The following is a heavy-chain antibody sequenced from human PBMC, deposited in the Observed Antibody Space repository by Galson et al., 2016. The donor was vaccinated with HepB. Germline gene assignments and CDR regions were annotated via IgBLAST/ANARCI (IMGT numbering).Heavy chain of an antibody. CDR2: ISADASRR. J-gene: IGHJ4*02. D-gene: IGHD1-26*01. Sequence: SLRLSCAVSGFTLSTSSMSWVRQAPGKGLEWVSTISADASRRYYATSVKGRFTFSRDESKNTLFLQMNSLGVEYTAIDYCAKGGSYYPVWGQGTLVTVSS. CDR3: AKGGSYYPV. CDR1: GFTLSTSS. V-gene: IGHV3-23*01.